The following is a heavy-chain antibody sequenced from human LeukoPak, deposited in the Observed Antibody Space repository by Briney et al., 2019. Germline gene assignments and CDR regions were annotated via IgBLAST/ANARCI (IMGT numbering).Heavy chain of an antibody. Sequence: ASVKVSCKASENTFTNYYMHWVRQAPGQGLEWLGLINPNGGRTSYAQNFQGRVTMTRDTSTTTVYLELSSLRSDDTAVYYCARDDCSGGSCSGGHYLDYWGQGSLVTVSS. CDR1: ENTFTNYY. CDR3: ARDDCSGGSCSGGHYLDY. CDR2: INPNGGRT. J-gene: IGHJ4*02. D-gene: IGHD2-15*01. V-gene: IGHV1-46*01.